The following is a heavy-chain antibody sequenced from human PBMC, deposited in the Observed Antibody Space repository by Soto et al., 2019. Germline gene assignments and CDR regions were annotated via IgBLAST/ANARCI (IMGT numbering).Heavy chain of an antibody. J-gene: IGHJ6*03. Sequence: PSETLSLTCAVYGGSFSGYYWSWIRQPPGKGLEWIGEINHSGSTNYNPSLKSRVTISVDTSKNQFSLKLGSVTAADTAVYYCARGPVYYYYYYMDVWGKGTTVTVSS. CDR1: GGSFSGYY. V-gene: IGHV4-34*01. CDR2: INHSGST. CDR3: ARGPVYYYYYYMDV.